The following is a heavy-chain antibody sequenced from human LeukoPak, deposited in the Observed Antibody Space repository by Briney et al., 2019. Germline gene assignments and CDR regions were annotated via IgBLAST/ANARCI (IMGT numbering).Heavy chain of an antibody. D-gene: IGHD3-10*01. CDR3: ARDIGYYGSGSPFDY. V-gene: IGHV3-48*01. Sequence: GGSLRLSCAASGFTFSSYSMNWVRQAPGKGLEWVSCISSSSSTIYYADSVKGRFTISRDNAKNSLYLQMNSLRAEDTAVYYCARDIGYYGSGSPFDYWGQGTLVTVSS. CDR1: GFTFSSYS. CDR2: ISSSSSTI. J-gene: IGHJ4*02.